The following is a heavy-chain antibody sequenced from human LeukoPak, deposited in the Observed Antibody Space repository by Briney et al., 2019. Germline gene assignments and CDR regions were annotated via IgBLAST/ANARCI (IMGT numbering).Heavy chain of an antibody. CDR2: IYTSGST. V-gene: IGHV4-61*05. CDR1: GGSISSSSYY. Sequence: SETLSLTCTVSGGSISSSSYYWGWIRQPPGKGLEWIGRIYTSGSTNYNPSLKSRVTMSVDTSKNQFSLKLSSVTAADTAVYYCARGLAAANKLYYYYYYMDVWGKGTTVTISS. CDR3: ARGLAAANKLYYYYYYMDV. D-gene: IGHD6-13*01. J-gene: IGHJ6*03.